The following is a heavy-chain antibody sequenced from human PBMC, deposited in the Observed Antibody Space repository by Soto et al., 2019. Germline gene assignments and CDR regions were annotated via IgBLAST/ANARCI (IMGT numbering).Heavy chain of an antibody. Sequence: GESLKISYAASGLNISSYAMNWIRQNHGQGLEWVSAISGGGSTTYYADSVKGRFTISRDNSRNTVHLQIDSLRAEDTAIYYCAKELEIVLMVHAASDSWGQGIPVTVSS. CDR1: GLNISSYA. J-gene: IGHJ4*02. CDR2: ISGGGSTT. V-gene: IGHV3-23*01. D-gene: IGHD2-8*01. CDR3: AKELEIVLMVHAASDS.